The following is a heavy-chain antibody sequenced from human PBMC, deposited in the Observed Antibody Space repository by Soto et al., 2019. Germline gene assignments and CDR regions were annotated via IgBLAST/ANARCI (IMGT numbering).Heavy chain of an antibody. Sequence: GGSLRLSCAASGFTFSSYAMSWVRQAPGKGLKWVSAISGSGGSTYYADSVKGRFTISRDNSKNTLYLQMNSLRAEDTAVYYCAKGYSSSSLAFDIWGQGTMVTVSS. CDR2: ISGSGGST. J-gene: IGHJ3*02. D-gene: IGHD6-6*01. V-gene: IGHV3-23*01. CDR1: GFTFSSYA. CDR3: AKGYSSSSLAFDI.